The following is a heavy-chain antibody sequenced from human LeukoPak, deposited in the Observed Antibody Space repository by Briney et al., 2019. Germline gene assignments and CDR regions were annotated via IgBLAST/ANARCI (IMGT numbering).Heavy chain of an antibody. Sequence: GGSLRLSCAASGFTFSSYTMHWVRQAPGKGLEYVSGISSNGGSKYYANSLKGRLTISRDNSKNTLYLQMGSLRAEDMAVYYCARSRGLDLQYYYYMDVWGKGTTVTVSS. CDR3: ARSRGLDLQYYYYMDV. D-gene: IGHD3-10*01. CDR2: ISSNGGSK. V-gene: IGHV3-64*01. J-gene: IGHJ6*03. CDR1: GFTFSSYT.